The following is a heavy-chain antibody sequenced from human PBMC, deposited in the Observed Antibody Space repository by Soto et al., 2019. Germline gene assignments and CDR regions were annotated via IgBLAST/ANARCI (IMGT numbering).Heavy chain of an antibody. V-gene: IGHV4-34*01. CDR2: INHRGQT. J-gene: IGHJ5*02. CDR3: AKVSRITIFGGGWFVP. D-gene: IGHD3-3*01. Sequence: PSETLSLTCAVYGGSFSDYSWIWIRQPPGKGLEWIGEINHRGQTNYKPSLKSRIPISVDNSKNQVSLNLNSVTAADTAIYYCAKVSRITIFGGGWFVPWGQGTLVTVS. CDR1: GGSFSDYS.